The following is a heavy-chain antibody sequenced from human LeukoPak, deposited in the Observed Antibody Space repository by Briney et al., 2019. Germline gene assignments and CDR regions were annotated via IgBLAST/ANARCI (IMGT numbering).Heavy chain of an antibody. V-gene: IGHV3-21*01. CDR3: ARDDSSGPPGY. J-gene: IGHJ4*02. CDR2: IGSSSSYI. D-gene: IGHD3-22*01. Sequence: PGGSLRLSCAASGFTFSSYSMNWVRQAPGKGLEWVSSIGSSSSYIFYADSVKGRFTISRDNAKNSLYLQMNSLRAEDTAVYYCARDDSSGPPGYWGQGTLVTVSS. CDR1: GFTFSSYS.